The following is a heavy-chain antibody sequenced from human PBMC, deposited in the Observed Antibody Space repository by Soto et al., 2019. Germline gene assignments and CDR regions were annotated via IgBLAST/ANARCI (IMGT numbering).Heavy chain of an antibody. V-gene: IGHV1-18*01. CDR3: ARGARTAMVPEAFDI. D-gene: IGHD5-18*01. J-gene: IGHJ3*02. Sequence: ASVNVSCKASGYTFTSYGISWVRQAPGQGLEWMGWISAYNGNTNYAQKLQGRVTMTTDTSTSTAYMELRSLRSDDTAVYYCARGARTAMVPEAFDIWGQGTMVTVSS. CDR2: ISAYNGNT. CDR1: GYTFTSYG.